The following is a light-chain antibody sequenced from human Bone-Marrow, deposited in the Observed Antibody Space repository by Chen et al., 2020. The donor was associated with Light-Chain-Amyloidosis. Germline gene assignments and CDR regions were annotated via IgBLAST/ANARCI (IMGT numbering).Light chain of an antibody. CDR2: DDS. J-gene: IGLJ3*02. CDR1: NIGSTS. V-gene: IGLV3-21*02. Sequence: SYVLTQPSSVSVAPGQTATIACGGNNIGSTSVHCYQQTPGQAPLLVVYDDSDRPSGIPERLSGSNAGKTATLSISRVEDGDEDDYYCQVWDRSSDRPVFGGGTKLTVL. CDR3: QVWDRSSDRPV.